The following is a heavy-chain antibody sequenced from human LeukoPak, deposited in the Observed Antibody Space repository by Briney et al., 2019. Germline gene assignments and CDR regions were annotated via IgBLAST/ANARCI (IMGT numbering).Heavy chain of an antibody. D-gene: IGHD6-19*01. Sequence: SQTLSLTCTVSGGFISSGGYYWSWIRQHPGKGLEWIGYIYYRGSTYYNPSLKSRVTISVDTSKNQFSLKLSSVTAADTAVYYCARVRGYSSGSAFDIWGQGTMVTVSS. V-gene: IGHV4-31*03. CDR1: GGFISSGGYY. J-gene: IGHJ3*02. CDR3: ARVRGYSSGSAFDI. CDR2: IYYRGST.